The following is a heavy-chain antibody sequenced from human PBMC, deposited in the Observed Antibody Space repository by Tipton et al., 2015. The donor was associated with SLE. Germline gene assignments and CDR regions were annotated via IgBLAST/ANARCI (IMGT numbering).Heavy chain of an antibody. V-gene: IGHV3-30*02. J-gene: IGHJ4*02. CDR2: IRYDGSNK. Sequence: GSLRLSCAASGFTFSSYGMHWVRQAPGKGLEWVAFIRYDGSNKYYADSVKGRFTISRDNSKNTLYLQMNSLRAEDTAVYYCAKDVRQGRNYGGTFDYWGQGTLVTVSS. CDR3: AKDVRQGRNYGGTFDY. D-gene: IGHD4-17*01. CDR1: GFTFSSYG.